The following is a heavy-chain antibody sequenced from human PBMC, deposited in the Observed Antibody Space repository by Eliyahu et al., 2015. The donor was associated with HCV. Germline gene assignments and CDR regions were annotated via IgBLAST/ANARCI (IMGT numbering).Heavy chain of an antibody. CDR3: ARHTDGDDSGTIDY. Sequence: QVQLQESAPRLVKPSETLSLTCTXSGGSXSSDSWGWIRXPPGKGLEWIGFISDSGTTNYNPSLKSRVTISVDTSKSQFSLKLSSVTAADTAVYYCARHTDGDDSGTIDYWGRGTLVTVSS. CDR1: GGSXSSDS. V-gene: IGHV4-59*08. D-gene: IGHD4-23*01. J-gene: IGHJ4*02. CDR2: ISDSGTT.